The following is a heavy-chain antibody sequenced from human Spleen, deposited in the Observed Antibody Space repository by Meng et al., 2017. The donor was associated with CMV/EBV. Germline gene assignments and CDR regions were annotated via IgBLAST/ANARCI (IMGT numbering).Heavy chain of an antibody. V-gene: IGHV4-31*03. D-gene: IGHD6-19*01. Sequence: QGQLQESGPGLVKPSQTLSPTCTVSGGSVSSGGYYWTWIRQHPGKGLEWFGHIYYSGSTFYNPSLKRRVIISIDTSKNQFSLNLRSVTAADTAVYYCARVSSGWDYFDYWGQGTLVTVSS. CDR1: GGSVSSGGYY. J-gene: IGHJ4*02. CDR3: ARVSSGWDYFDY. CDR2: IYYSGST.